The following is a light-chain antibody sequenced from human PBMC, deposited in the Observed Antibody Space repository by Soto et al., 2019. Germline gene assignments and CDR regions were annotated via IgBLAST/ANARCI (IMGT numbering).Light chain of an antibody. J-gene: IGLJ2*01. Sequence: SYELTQPPSVSVSPGQTASITCSGDTLGDKYACWYQQKPGQSPVLVIYQDSKRPSGIPERFSGSNSGNTATLTISGTQAMDEGDYYCQAWDSSIVFGGGTKVTVL. CDR1: TLGDKY. CDR2: QDS. CDR3: QAWDSSIV. V-gene: IGLV3-1*01.